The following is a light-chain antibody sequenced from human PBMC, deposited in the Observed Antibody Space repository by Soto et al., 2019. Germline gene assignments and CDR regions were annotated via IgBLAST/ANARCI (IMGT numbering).Light chain of an antibody. Sequence: QSALTQSPSASGSPGQSVTISCTGTKNDIGVYDFVSWYQHHPGKAPRLIIYEVVQRPSGVPDRFSGSKSGNTASLTVSGLQAADEADYYCCSSASRTTPVVFGGGTKLTVL. CDR1: KNDIGVYDF. CDR2: EVV. CDR3: CSSASRTTPVV. J-gene: IGLJ2*01. V-gene: IGLV2-8*01.